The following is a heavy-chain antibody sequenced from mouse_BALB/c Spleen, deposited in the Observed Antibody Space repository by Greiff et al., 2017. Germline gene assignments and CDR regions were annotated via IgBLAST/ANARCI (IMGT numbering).Heavy chain of an antibody. CDR2: ISSGGGST. CDR3: ARDYYGSSQRYYFDY. Sequence: VQLKESGGGLVKPGGSLKLSCAASGFAFSSYDMSWVRQTPEKRLEWVAYISSGGGSTYYPDTVKGRFTISRDNAKNTLYLQMSSLKSEDTAMYYCARDYYGSSQRYYFDYWGQGTTLTVAS. J-gene: IGHJ2*01. CDR1: GFAFSSYD. D-gene: IGHD1-1*01. V-gene: IGHV5-12-1*01.